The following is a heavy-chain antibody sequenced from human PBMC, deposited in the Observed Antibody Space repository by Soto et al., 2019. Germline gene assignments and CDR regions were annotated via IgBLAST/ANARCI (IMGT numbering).Heavy chain of an antibody. Sequence: SXALSLTCAFYGGSFSFHSWTWIRQSPGKGLEWIGDINHSGRVNYSPSLKSRVTISLDTSKNQFSLTLSAVTAADTAMYYCSTRAYDTNGYYRFDPWGQGTLVTVSS. CDR3: STRAYDTNGYYRFDP. D-gene: IGHD3-22*01. CDR1: GGSFSFHS. CDR2: INHSGRV. J-gene: IGHJ5*01. V-gene: IGHV4-34*01.